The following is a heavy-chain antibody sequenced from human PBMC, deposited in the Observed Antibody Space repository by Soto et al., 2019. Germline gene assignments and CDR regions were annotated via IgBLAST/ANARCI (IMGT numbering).Heavy chain of an antibody. Sequence: QVQLVQSGAEVKKPGASVKVSCKASGYTFTGYYMHWVRQAPGQGLEWMGWINPNSGGTNYAQKFQGRVTMTRDTSISTAYMELSRLGSDDTAVYYCARAPQIRTRTMIVVVITTGGIDYWGQGTLVTVSS. CDR1: GYTFTGYY. CDR2: INPNSGGT. CDR3: ARAPQIRTRTMIVVVITTGGIDY. D-gene: IGHD3-22*01. V-gene: IGHV1-2*02. J-gene: IGHJ4*02.